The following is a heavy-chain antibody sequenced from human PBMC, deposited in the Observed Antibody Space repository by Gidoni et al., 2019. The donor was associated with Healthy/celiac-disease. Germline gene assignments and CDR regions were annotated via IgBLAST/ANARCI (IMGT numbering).Heavy chain of an antibody. J-gene: IGHJ4*02. CDR2: IYTSGST. Sequence: QVQLQDSGPGLVKPSDTLSLTCTVPGGSLSRYYWRWIRLPAGKGLEWIGRIYTSGSTNYNPSLKSRVTMSVDTAKNQCALKLSAVTAADKAVYYCARGEVGIYYGSSGYFDYWGQGTLVTVSS. D-gene: IGHD3-22*01. CDR1: GGSLSRYY. V-gene: IGHV4-4*07. CDR3: ARGEVGIYYGSSGYFDY.